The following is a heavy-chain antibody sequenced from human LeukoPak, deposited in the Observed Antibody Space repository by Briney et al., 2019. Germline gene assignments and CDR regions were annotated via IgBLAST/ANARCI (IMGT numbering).Heavy chain of an antibody. CDR3: ARDSKTTYYYDSSGYYPDYYYMDV. V-gene: IGHV4-30-4*07. CDR2: IYYSGST. Sequence: PSEALSLTCAVSGGSISSGGYSWSWIRQPPGKGLEWIGYIYYSGSTYYNPSLKSRVTISVDKSKNQFSLKLSSVTAADTAVYYCARDSKTTYYYDSSGYYPDYYYMDVWGKETTVTVSS. D-gene: IGHD3-22*01. J-gene: IGHJ6*03. CDR1: GGSISSGGYS.